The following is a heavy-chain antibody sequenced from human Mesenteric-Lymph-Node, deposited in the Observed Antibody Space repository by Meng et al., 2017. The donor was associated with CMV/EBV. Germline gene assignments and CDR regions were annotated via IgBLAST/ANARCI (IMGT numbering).Heavy chain of an antibody. Sequence: CAASGFSFDDYGMGWVRQAPGKGLEWVSGINWNGGSTGYADSVKGRFTISRDNAKNSLYLQMNSLRAEDTALYYCAITYYYGSGSYGWGQGTLVTVSS. J-gene: IGHJ4*02. CDR3: AITYYYGSGSYG. CDR2: INWNGGST. V-gene: IGHV3-20*04. D-gene: IGHD3-10*01. CDR1: GFSFDDYG.